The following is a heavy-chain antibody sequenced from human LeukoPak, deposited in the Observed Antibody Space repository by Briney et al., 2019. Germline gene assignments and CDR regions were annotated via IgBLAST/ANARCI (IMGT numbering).Heavy chain of an antibody. J-gene: IGHJ4*02. Sequence: PSETLSLTCAVSGGSISSSDYWWAWIRQPPGKGLDWIASIFYSERTHYNPSLQSRVINSVDTSKNQFSLELNSVTAADTAVYYCARQRGLGSWSFDYWGQGALVTVSS. D-gene: IGHD2-15*01. CDR1: GGSISSSDYW. CDR2: IFYSERT. CDR3: ARQRGLGSWSFDY. V-gene: IGHV4-39*01.